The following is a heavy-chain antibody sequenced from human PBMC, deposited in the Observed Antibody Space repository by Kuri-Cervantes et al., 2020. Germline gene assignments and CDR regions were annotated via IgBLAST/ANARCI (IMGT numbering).Heavy chain of an antibody. D-gene: IGHD3-9*01. Sequence: GGSLRLSCAASGSPFSSYGMHWVRQAPGKGLEWVAIISYDGRYQYYADSVKGRFAISRDNSKNTLYLQMNSLRAEDTAVYYCVRDQNFSILRYFDRSLSALDHWGQGSLVTVSS. CDR1: GSPFSSYG. CDR3: VRDQNFSILRYFDRSLSALDH. CDR2: ISYDGRYQ. J-gene: IGHJ5*02. V-gene: IGHV3-30*03.